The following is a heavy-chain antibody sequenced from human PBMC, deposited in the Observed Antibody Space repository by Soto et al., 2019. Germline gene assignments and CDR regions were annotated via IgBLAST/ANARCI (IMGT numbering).Heavy chain of an antibody. J-gene: IGHJ5*02. Sequence: QVQLVESGGGVVQTGRSLRLSCAASGFTFSSYGMHWVRQAPGKGLEWVAVIWYDGSNKYYADSVKGRFTISRDNSKNTLYLQMNSLRAEDTAVYYCARDRKYYDFWSGYNSESAGSNWFDPWGQGTLVTVSS. CDR3: ARDRKYYDFWSGYNSESAGSNWFDP. CDR1: GFTFSSYG. V-gene: IGHV3-33*01. D-gene: IGHD3-3*01. CDR2: IWYDGSNK.